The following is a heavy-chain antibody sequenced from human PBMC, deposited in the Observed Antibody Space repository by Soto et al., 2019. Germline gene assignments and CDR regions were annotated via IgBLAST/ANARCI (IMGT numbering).Heavy chain of an antibody. D-gene: IGHD6-13*01. CDR1: GFTFSSYW. CDR3: GRVPAAAAGMGIDH. J-gene: IGHJ4*02. CDR2: IHDDGSIT. Sequence: EVQLVESGGGLVQPGGSLRLSCAASGFTFSSYWMHWVRQAPGKGLVWVARIHDDGSITNYADSVKGRFTISRDNAKNTLDLQMNSLRAEDTAVYYCGRVPAAAAGMGIDHWGQGILVTVSS. V-gene: IGHV3-74*01.